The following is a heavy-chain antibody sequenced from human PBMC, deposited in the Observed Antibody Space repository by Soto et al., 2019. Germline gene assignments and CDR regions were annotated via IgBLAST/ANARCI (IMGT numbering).Heavy chain of an antibody. CDR2: IKRDGSEK. CDR3: ARDPTYNWNARLDY. V-gene: IGHV3-7*01. CDR1: GFTFRSYW. J-gene: IGHJ4*02. Sequence: GGSLRLSCPASGFTFRSYWISWVRQAPGQGLEWVAKIKRDGSEKYYADSEKGRFTISRDNAKNSLYLQMNSLRAEDTAVYYCARDPTYNWNARLDYWGQGTLVTV. D-gene: IGHD1-1*01.